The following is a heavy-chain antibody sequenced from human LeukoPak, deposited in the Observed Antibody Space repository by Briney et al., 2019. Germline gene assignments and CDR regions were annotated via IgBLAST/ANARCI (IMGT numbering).Heavy chain of an antibody. D-gene: IGHD2-2*01. V-gene: IGHV3-23*01. J-gene: IGHJ6*02. Sequence: PGGSLRLSCAASGFTFSSYAISWVRQAPGKGLEWVSGISSNGDNRYYADSVKGRFTISRDNSKNTLYLQMNSLRAEDTAVYYCARDIAKVPAAITPLWGYYYYGMDVWGQGTLVIVSS. CDR1: GFTFSSYA. CDR2: ISSNGDNR. CDR3: ARDIAKVPAAITPLWGYYYYGMDV.